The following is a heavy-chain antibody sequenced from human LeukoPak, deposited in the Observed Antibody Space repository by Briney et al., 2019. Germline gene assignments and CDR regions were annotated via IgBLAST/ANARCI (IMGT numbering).Heavy chain of an antibody. D-gene: IGHD3-22*01. J-gene: IGHJ4*02. Sequence: TSETLSPTCTVSGGSISSYYWSWIRQPPGKGLEWIGYIYYSGSTNYNPSLKSRVTISVDTSKNQFSLKLSSVTAADTAVYYCARGRSYYDSSGYGYWGQGTLVTVSS. CDR3: ARGRSYYDSSGYGY. CDR2: IYYSGST. CDR1: GGSISSYY. V-gene: IGHV4-59*01.